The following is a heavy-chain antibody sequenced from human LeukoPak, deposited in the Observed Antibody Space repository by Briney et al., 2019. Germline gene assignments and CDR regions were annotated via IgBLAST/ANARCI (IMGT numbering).Heavy chain of an antibody. CDR2: LYSGGNT. Sequence: GGSLRLSCAVSGFTVSGNYMSWVRQAPGKGLEWVSVLYSGGNTYYADSVKGRFTISRDNSKNTLYLQMNSLRAEDTAVYYCAKWEGRGSTSGAYDAFDIWGQGTMVTVSS. D-gene: IGHD3-16*01. CDR1: GFTVSGNY. V-gene: IGHV3-53*05. CDR3: AKWEGRGSTSGAYDAFDI. J-gene: IGHJ3*02.